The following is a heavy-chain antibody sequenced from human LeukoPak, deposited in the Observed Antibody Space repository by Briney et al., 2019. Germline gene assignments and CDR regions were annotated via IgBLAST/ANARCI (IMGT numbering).Heavy chain of an antibody. CDR1: GGSFSGYY. CDR2: INHSGST. Sequence: SETLSLTCAVYGGSFSGYYWSWIRQPPGKGREWIGEINHSGSTNYNPSLKSRVTISVDTSKNQFSLKLSTVTAADTAVYYCARALAGETMSAGTGRGIDYWGQGTLVTVSS. J-gene: IGHJ4*02. D-gene: IGHD6-19*01. V-gene: IGHV4-34*01. CDR3: ARALAGETMSAGTGRGIDY.